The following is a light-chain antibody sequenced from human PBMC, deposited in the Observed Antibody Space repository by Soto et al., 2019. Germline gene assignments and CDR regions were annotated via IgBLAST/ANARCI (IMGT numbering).Light chain of an antibody. CDR1: QSIGSKY. Sequence: IVLTQAPGTLSLSPGERATLSCRASQSIGSKYLAWYQQKPGQAPRLLIYGSSSRATGIPDRFSGSGSGTDFTLTISRLEPADFAVYYCQQYNSSPITFGQGTRREIK. CDR3: QQYNSSPIT. V-gene: IGKV3-20*01. J-gene: IGKJ5*01. CDR2: GSS.